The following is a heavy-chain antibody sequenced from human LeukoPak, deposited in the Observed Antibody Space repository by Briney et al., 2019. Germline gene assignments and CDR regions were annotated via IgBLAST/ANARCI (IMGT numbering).Heavy chain of an antibody. J-gene: IGHJ4*02. V-gene: IGHV3-20*04. CDR2: INWNGGST. CDR1: GFTFDDYG. CDR3: AREYGDYYTHYFDY. Sequence: GGSLRLSCAASGFTFDDYGMSWVRQAPGKGLEWVSGINWNGGSTGYADSVKGRFTISRDNAKNSLYLQMNSLRAEDTALYYCAREYGDYYTHYFDYWGQGTLVTVSS. D-gene: IGHD4-17*01.